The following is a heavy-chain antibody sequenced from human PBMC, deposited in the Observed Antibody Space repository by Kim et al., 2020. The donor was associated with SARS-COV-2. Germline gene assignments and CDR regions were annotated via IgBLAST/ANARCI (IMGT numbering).Heavy chain of an antibody. CDR3: ARELYYSPTSGRIGASFVF. CDR1: GFIFSSYV. Sequence: GGSLRLSCAASGFIFSSYVIHWFRQAPGKGLEWVAVISHDEINQYYADSVKGRFTVSRDNSRNTLYLQINSLRTEDTAVYYCARELYYSPTSGRIGASFVFWGQGTLVTVSS. J-gene: IGHJ3*01. D-gene: IGHD3-22*01. V-gene: IGHV3-30*04. CDR2: ISHDEINQ.